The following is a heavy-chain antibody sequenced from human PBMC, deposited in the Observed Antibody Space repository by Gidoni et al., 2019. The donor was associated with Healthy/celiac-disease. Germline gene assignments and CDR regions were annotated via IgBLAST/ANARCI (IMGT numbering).Heavy chain of an antibody. CDR2: ISGSGGST. CDR1: GFPFSSYA. Sequence: EVQLLESGGGLVQPGGSLRLSCAASGFPFSSYAMSWVRQAPGKGLEWVSAISGSGGSTYYADSVKGRFTISRDNSKNTLYLQMNSLRAEDTAVYYCAKGINKSSSWGRAYYYYGMDVWGQGTTVTVSS. V-gene: IGHV3-23*01. D-gene: IGHD6-13*01. CDR3: AKGINKSSSWGRAYYYYGMDV. J-gene: IGHJ6*02.